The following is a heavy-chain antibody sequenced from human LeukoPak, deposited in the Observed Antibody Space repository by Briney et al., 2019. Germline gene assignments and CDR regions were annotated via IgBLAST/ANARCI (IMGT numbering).Heavy chain of an antibody. D-gene: IGHD4-17*01. Sequence: GGSLRLSCAASGFTFSSYGIHWVRQAPGKGLEWVAVISYDGSNKYYADSVKGRFTISRDNSKNTLYLQMNSLRAGDTAVYYCAKGRDRTMTTAEFDYWGQGTLVTVSS. CDR2: ISYDGSNK. J-gene: IGHJ4*02. CDR3: AKGRDRTMTTAEFDY. CDR1: GFTFSSYG. V-gene: IGHV3-30*18.